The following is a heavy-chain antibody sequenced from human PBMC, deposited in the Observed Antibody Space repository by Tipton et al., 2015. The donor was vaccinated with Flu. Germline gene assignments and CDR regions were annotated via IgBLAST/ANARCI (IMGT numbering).Heavy chain of an antibody. Sequence: TLSLTCTVSGDSITSSSFYWGWIRQPPGKGLEWIGSVSHSGSTNYNPSLKTRVTISVDTSKNQFSLKLSSVTAADTAVYYCARDDGDYGSESYHYYYGMDVCDQGP. V-gene: IGHV4-39*07. CDR1: GDSITSSSFY. CDR3: ARDDGDYGSESYHYYYGMDV. D-gene: IGHD3-10*01. J-gene: IGHJ6*02. CDR2: VSHSGST.